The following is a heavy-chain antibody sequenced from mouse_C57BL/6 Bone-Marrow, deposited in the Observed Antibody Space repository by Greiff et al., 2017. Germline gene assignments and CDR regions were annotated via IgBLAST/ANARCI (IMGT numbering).Heavy chain of an antibody. CDR3: ARSKGAGYSNFHY. D-gene: IGHD2-5*01. Sequence: QVQLQQSGAELVMPGASVKLSCKASGYTFTSYWMHWVKQRPGQGLEWIGEIDPSDSYTNYNQKFKGKSTLTVDKSSSTAYMQLSSLTSEDSAVYYCARSKGAGYSNFHYWGQGTTLTVSS. V-gene: IGHV1-69*01. J-gene: IGHJ2*01. CDR1: GYTFTSYW. CDR2: IDPSDSYT.